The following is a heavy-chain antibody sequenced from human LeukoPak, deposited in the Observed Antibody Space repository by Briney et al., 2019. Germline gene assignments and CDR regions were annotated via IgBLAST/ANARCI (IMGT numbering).Heavy chain of an antibody. CDR3: ARGSRSIAARLYYYYYGMDV. CDR1: GSTFSSYA. D-gene: IGHD6-6*01. V-gene: IGHV1-8*01. CDR2: TNLNIGNT. Sequence: GASVNLSCTPSGSTFSSYAINWWRQAPGQGLEWWGWTNLNIGNTGYAQKFQGRVTMTRNTSISTAYMELSSLRSEDTAVYYCARGSRSIAARLYYYYYGMDVWGQGTTVTVSS. J-gene: IGHJ6*01.